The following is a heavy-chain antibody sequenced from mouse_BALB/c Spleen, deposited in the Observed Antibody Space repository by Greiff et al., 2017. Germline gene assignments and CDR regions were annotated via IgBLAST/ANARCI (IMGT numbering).Heavy chain of an antibody. CDR1: GFTFSSYA. V-gene: IGHV5-9-4*01. CDR3: ARGDY. J-gene: IGHJ2*01. Sequence: EVQLVESGGGLVKPGGSLKLSCAASGFTFSSYAMSWVRQSPEKRLEWVAEISSGGSYTYYPDTVTGRFTISRDNAKNNLYLQMSSLKSEDTAMYYCARGDYWGQGTTLTVSA. CDR2: ISSGGSYT.